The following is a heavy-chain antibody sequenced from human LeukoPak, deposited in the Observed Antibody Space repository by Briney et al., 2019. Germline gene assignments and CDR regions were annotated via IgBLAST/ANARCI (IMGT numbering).Heavy chain of an antibody. CDR1: GFTFSNYW. D-gene: IGHD1-26*01. J-gene: IGHJ4*02. V-gene: IGHV3-30*19. Sequence: GGSLRLPCEGSGFTFSNYWMTWVRQAPEKGLEWVAVILYDGRTTNYAESVRGRFTISRDTSENTLYLQMNNLRPEDTAIYYCAREILGSAFSFDYWGQGTLVTVSS. CDR2: ILYDGRTT. CDR3: AREILGSAFSFDY.